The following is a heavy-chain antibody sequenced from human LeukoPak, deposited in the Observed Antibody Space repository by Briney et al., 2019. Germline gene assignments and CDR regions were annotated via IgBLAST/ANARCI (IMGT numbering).Heavy chain of an antibody. D-gene: IGHD5-18*01. CDR2: IKQDGSEK. CDR1: GFTFSSYW. V-gene: IGHV3-7*01. CDR3: AFIQLRSRSDAFDI. Sequence: PGGSLRLSCAASGFTFSSYWMSWVRQAPGKGLEWVANIKQDGSEKYYVDSVKGRFTISRDNAKNSLYLQMNSLRAEDTAVYYCAFIQLRSRSDAFDIWGQGTIVTVSS. J-gene: IGHJ3*02.